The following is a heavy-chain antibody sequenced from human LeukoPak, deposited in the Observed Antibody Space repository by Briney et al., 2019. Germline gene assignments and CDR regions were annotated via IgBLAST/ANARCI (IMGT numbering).Heavy chain of an antibody. J-gene: IGHJ4*02. D-gene: IGHD2-21*01. Sequence: GGSLRLSCEASGFTFSSHSINWVSQAPGKGLEWISYIGSSGSMIDYADSVKGRFTIYRDDAKNSLYRQMNSLRAEDTAVYYCARDQTYSFDYWGQGTLVTVSS. CDR3: ARDQTYSFDY. CDR1: GFTFSSHS. V-gene: IGHV3-48*01. CDR2: IGSSGSMI.